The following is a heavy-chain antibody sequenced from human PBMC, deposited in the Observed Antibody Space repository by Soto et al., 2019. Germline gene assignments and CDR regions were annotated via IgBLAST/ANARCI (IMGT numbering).Heavy chain of an antibody. D-gene: IGHD3-10*01. CDR1: GFTFGNYW. CDR2: IKRDGSAR. CDR3: ARDVSPGTRDLSLAAFGI. Sequence: EVQLVESGGGLVQPGGSLRLSCAASGFTFGNYWMTWVRQAPGKGLEWVANIKRDGSARSYLDSVRGRFTVSRDNAEGALFLQMDSLRVEDRAIYLYARDVSPGTRDLSLAAFGIWGGGTMVTVSP. J-gene: IGHJ3*02. V-gene: IGHV3-7*05.